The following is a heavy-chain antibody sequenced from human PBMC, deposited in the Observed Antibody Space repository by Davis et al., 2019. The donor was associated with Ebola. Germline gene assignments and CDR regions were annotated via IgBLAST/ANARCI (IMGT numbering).Heavy chain of an antibody. CDR3: ARWRNSAGRFDC. CDR2: IKQDGSEK. CDR1: GFTFSSYS. D-gene: IGHD3-3*01. J-gene: IGHJ4*02. V-gene: IGHV3-7*01. Sequence: GESLKISCAASGFTFSSYSMNWVRQAPGKGLEWVANIKQDGSEKYYVDSVKGRFTISRDNAEKSLYLQMNSLRVEDTAVYYCARWRNSAGRFDCWGQGTPVTVFS.